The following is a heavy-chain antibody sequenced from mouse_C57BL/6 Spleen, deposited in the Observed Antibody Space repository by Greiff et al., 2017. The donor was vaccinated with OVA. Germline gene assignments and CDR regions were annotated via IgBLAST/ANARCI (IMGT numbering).Heavy chain of an antibody. CDR2: ISSGGSYT. J-gene: IGHJ3*01. D-gene: IGHD4-1*01. V-gene: IGHV5-6*01. Sequence: EVKLVESGGDLVKPGGSLKLSCAASGFTFSSYGMSWVRQTPDKRLEWVATISSGGSYTYYPDSVKGRFTISRDNAKNTLYLQMSSLKSEDTAMYYCARQEDWDFAYWGQGTLVTVSA. CDR1: GFTFSSYG. CDR3: ARQEDWDFAY.